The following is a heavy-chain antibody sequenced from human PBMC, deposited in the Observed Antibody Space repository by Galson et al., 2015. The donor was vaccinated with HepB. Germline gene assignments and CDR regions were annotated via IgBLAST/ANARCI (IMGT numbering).Heavy chain of an antibody. D-gene: IGHD3-10*01. Sequence: TLSLTCTVSGGSISSGGYYWSWVRQHPGKGLEWIGYIYYSGSTYYNPSLKSRVTVSVDTSKNQFSLKLSSVTAADTAVYYCARVYGERRGLGYFQHWGQGTLVTVSS. CDR3: ARVYGERRGLGYFQH. V-gene: IGHV4-31*03. CDR1: GGSISSGGYY. J-gene: IGHJ1*01. CDR2: IYYSGST.